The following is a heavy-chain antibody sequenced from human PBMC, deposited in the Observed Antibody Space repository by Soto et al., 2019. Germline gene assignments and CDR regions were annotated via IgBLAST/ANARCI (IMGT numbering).Heavy chain of an antibody. CDR2: IYPGDSDT. D-gene: IGHD4-4*01. V-gene: IGHV5-51*01. CDR1: GYTFTDYW. CDR3: ARHISNSRYYYYAMDV. J-gene: IGHJ6*02. Sequence: GESLKISCKGSGYTFTDYWIGWVRQLPGKGLEWMGIIYPGDSDTRYSPSFQGHVTITVDKSTNTAYLQWNTLRASDTAMYYCARHISNSRYYYYAMDVWGQGTTVTVSS.